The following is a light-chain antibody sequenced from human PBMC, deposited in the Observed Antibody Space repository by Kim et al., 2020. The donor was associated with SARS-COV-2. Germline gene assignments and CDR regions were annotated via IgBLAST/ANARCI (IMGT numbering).Light chain of an antibody. CDR2: GAS. J-gene: IGKJ5*01. CDR3: QQYNNWPIT. CDR1: QSVTN. Sequence: EIVMTQSPATLSVSPGERATLSCRASQSVTNLAWYQQKPGQAPRLLIYGASTRATGIPARFSGSGSGTEFTLTISSLQSEDFAVYSCQQYNNWPITFGQGTRLEIK. V-gene: IGKV3-15*01.